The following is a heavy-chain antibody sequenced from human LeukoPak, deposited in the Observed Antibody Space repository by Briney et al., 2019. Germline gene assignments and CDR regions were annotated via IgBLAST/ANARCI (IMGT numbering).Heavy chain of an antibody. V-gene: IGHV3-64D*06. CDR1: GFTFSISA. CDR3: VGDGRDGYNKFFHH. J-gene: IGHJ1*01. D-gene: IGHD5-24*01. CDR2: ISGNGVST. Sequence: QPGGSLRLSCSASGFTFSISAMHWVRQAPGKGLQYVSVISGNGVSTSYADSVKGRFTISRDNSKNMVYLQMSSLRAEDTAVYYCVGDGRDGYNKFFHHWGQGTLVTVSS.